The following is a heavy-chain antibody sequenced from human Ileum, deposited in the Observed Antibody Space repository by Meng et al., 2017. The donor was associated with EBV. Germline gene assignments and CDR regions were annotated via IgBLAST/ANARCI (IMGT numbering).Heavy chain of an antibody. CDR3: ARDPSNTSGRYAYFDY. CDR2: ISCYNGDT. D-gene: IGHD6-19*01. CDR1: GYTFTHHG. V-gene: IGHV1-18*01. J-gene: IGHJ4*02. Sequence: QLQLVQSGAEVQKPGASVRVSCTASGYTFTHHGISWIRQAPGQGLEWMGWISCYNGDTNYAQKLQGRATMTTDTSTNTAYMDLRGLRSDDTAVYYCARDPSNTSGRYAYFDYWGQGTLVTVSS.